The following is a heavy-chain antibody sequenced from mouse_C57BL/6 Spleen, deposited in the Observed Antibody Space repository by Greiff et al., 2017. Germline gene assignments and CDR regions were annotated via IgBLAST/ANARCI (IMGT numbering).Heavy chain of an antibody. Sequence: DVKLVESGGGLVQPKGSLKLSCAASGFSFNTYAMNWVRQAPGKGLEWVARIRSKSNNYATYYADSVKDRFTISRDDSESMLYLQMNNLKTEDTAMYYCVSSAGFAYWGQGTLVTVSA. CDR3: VSSAGFAY. J-gene: IGHJ3*01. CDR2: IRSKSNNYAT. V-gene: IGHV10-1*01. CDR1: GFSFNTYA.